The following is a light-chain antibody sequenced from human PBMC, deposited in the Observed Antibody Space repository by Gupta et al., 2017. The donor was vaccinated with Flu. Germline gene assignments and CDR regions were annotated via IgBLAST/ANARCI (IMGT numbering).Light chain of an antibody. V-gene: IGKV2-30*01. CDR2: DVS. CDR1: QSLVNKDRNTY. CDR3: MRGTHPWK. J-gene: IGKJ2*01. Sequence: GALSLLPLPLPVTLGQPASISCRSSQSLVNKDRNTYLNWFQQRAGQSPRRLIFDVSKRDSGVPDRFSGSVSGTEFTLIISRVEADEVGVKDCMRGTHPWKFGQETRLE.